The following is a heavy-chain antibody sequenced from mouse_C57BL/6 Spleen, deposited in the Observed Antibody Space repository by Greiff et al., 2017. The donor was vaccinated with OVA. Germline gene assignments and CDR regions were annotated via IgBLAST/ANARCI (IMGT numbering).Heavy chain of an antibody. D-gene: IGHD1-1*02. CDR1: GYTFTDYY. V-gene: IGHV1-26*01. CDR2: INPNNGGT. CDR3: ARAGWEYYFDY. Sequence: VQLQQSGPELVKPGASVKISCKASGYTFTDYYMNWVKQSHGKSLEWIGDINPNNGGTSYNQKFKGKATLTVDKSSSTAYMELRSLTSEDSAVYYCARAGWEYYFDYWGQGTTLTVSS. J-gene: IGHJ2*01.